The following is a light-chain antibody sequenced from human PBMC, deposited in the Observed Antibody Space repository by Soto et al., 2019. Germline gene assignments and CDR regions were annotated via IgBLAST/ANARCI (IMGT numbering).Light chain of an antibody. CDR2: EVS. V-gene: IGLV2-8*01. CDR3: SSYAGSNNVV. CDR1: SSDVGGYNY. Sequence: QSALTQPPSASGSPGQSVTISCTGTSSDVGGYNYVSRYQQHPGKAPKLMIYEVSKRPSGVPDRFSGSKSGTTASLTVSGLQAEDEADYYCSSYAGSNNVVFGGGTKLTVL. J-gene: IGLJ2*01.